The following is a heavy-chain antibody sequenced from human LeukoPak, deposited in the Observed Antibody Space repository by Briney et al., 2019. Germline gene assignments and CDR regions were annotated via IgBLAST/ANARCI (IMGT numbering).Heavy chain of an antibody. Sequence: RASVKVSCTASGYTFNGYYMHWVRQAPGQGLEWMGWINPNSGGTNYAQKFQGRVTMTRDTSISTAYMELSRLRSDDTAVYYCARGMEPYYYMDVWGRGTTVTVSS. D-gene: IGHD1-26*01. CDR3: ARGMEPYYYMDV. CDR2: INPNSGGT. V-gene: IGHV1-2*02. J-gene: IGHJ6*03. CDR1: GYTFNGYY.